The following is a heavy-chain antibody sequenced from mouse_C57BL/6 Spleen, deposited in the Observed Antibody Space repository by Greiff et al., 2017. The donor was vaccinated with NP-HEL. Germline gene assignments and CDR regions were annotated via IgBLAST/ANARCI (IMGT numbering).Heavy chain of an antibody. D-gene: IGHD1-1*01. Sequence: EVKLVESEGGLVQPGSSMKLSCTASGFTFSDYYMAWVRQVPEKGLEWVANINYDGSSTYYLDSLKSRFIISRDNAKNILYLQMSSLKSEDTATYYCARRSPFITTGYFDVWGTGTTVTVSS. CDR1: GFTFSDYY. J-gene: IGHJ1*03. CDR2: INYDGSST. V-gene: IGHV5-16*01. CDR3: ARRSPFITTGYFDV.